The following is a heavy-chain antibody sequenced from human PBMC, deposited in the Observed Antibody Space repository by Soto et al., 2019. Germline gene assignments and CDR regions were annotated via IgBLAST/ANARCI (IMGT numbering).Heavy chain of an antibody. CDR3: TTEEDQLWPIGFFDP. Sequence: GGSLRLSCAASGFTFSNAWMSWVRQAPGKGLGWVGRIKSKTDGGTTDYAAPVKGRFTISRDDSKNTLYLQMNSLKTEDTAVYYCTTEEDQLWPIGFFDPWGQGTLVTVSS. D-gene: IGHD5-18*01. V-gene: IGHV3-15*01. J-gene: IGHJ5*02. CDR1: GFTFSNAW. CDR2: IKSKTDGGTT.